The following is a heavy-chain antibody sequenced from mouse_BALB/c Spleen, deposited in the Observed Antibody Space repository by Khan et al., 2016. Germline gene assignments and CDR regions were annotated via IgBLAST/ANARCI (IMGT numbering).Heavy chain of an antibody. J-gene: IGHJ2*01. V-gene: IGHV1-4*02. CDR2: IVPSSGYT. CDR3: AREVIITAIFDF. Sequence: QVQLQQSAVELAGPGASVKMSCRASGYTFTSHTLQWITQRPGQGLEWIGYIVPSSGYTEYNQKFKDKTTLTADKSSNTAYMQLNSLTSEDSAVYYCAREVIITAIFDFWGQGTTLTLSS. D-gene: IGHD1-2*01. CDR1: GYTFTSHT.